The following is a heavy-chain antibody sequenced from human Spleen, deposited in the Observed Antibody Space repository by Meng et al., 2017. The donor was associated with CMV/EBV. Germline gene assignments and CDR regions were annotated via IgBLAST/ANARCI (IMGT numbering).Heavy chain of an antibody. CDR2: ISGSGGTI. D-gene: IGHD3-9*01. V-gene: IGHV3-48*03. Sequence: GESLKISCAGSGFTFSGYEMNWVRQAPGKGLEWVSYISGSGGTINYADSVKGRFTISRDNAKNSLYLQMNSLRAEDTAVYYCARGDIYWGQGTLVTVSS. CDR1: GFTFSGYE. CDR3: ARGDIY. J-gene: IGHJ4*02.